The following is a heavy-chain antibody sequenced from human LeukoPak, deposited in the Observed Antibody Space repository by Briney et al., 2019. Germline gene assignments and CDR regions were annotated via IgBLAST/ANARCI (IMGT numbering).Heavy chain of an antibody. CDR2: IYHSGST. Sequence: SQTLSLTCTVSGGSISSGGYYWNWIRQPPGKGLEWIGYIYHSGSTNYNPSLQSRVTISVDTSKSQFSLNLNSVTAADTAVYYCARGGAARLHFQNWGQGTLVTVSS. CDR3: ARGGAARLHFQN. CDR1: GGSISSGGYY. V-gene: IGHV4-61*08. D-gene: IGHD6-6*01. J-gene: IGHJ1*01.